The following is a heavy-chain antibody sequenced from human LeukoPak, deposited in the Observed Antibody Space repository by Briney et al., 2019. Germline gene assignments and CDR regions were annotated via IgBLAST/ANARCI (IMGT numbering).Heavy chain of an antibody. CDR1: GYTFTIYG. Sequence: AAVTVSFKASGYTFTIYGIYWVGQAPGQGGEGMGWISAYNGNTRFAQRLQGRVTMTTDTSTSTAYMEPRSLRSDDTAVYYCARDIGVALGYSQHWGQGTLVTVSS. V-gene: IGHV1-18*04. J-gene: IGHJ1*01. D-gene: IGHD6-19*01. CDR3: ARDIGVALGYSQH. CDR2: ISAYNGNT.